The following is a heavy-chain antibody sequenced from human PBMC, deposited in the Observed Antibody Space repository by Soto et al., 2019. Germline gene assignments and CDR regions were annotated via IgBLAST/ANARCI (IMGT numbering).Heavy chain of an antibody. CDR1: GYTFTGYY. V-gene: IGHV1-2*04. CDR2: INPNSGGT. D-gene: IGHD4-17*01. Sequence: QVQLVQSGAEVKKPGASVKVSCKASGYTFTGYYMQWVRQAPGQRLEWMGWINPNSGGTNYAQKFQGWVTMTRDTSISTAYMELSRLRSDDTAVYHCATQGVTTSSDYFDYWGQGTLVTVSS. J-gene: IGHJ4*02. CDR3: ATQGVTTSSDYFDY.